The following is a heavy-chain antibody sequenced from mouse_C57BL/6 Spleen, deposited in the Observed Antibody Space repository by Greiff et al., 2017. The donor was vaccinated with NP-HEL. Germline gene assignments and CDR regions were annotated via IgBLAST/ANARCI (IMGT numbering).Heavy chain of an antibody. CDR1: GYTFTSYW. D-gene: IGHD2-4*01. V-gene: IGHV1-53*01. J-gene: IGHJ4*01. CDR3: ARSRDYDYYAMDY. Sequence: VQLQQSGTELVKPGASVKLSCKASGYTFTSYWMHWVKQRPGQGLEWIGNINPSNGGTNYNEKFKSKATLTVDKSSSTAYMQLSSLTSDDSAVFYCARSRDYDYYAMDYWGQGTSVTVSS. CDR2: INPSNGGT.